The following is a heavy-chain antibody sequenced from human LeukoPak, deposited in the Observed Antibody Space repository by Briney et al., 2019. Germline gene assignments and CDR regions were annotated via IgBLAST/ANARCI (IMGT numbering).Heavy chain of an antibody. CDR3: ARHGSYCFDS. V-gene: IGHV4-39*01. J-gene: IGHJ4*02. Sequence: SETLSLTCTVSGGSISSSSYYWSWIRQPPGKGLEWIGQIYHSGGANYNPSLRSRVTISIDTSKNQLSLRLSSVTAADTAVYYCARHGSYCFDSWGQGTLVTVSS. CDR2: IYHSGGA. D-gene: IGHD3-10*01. CDR1: GGSISSSSYY.